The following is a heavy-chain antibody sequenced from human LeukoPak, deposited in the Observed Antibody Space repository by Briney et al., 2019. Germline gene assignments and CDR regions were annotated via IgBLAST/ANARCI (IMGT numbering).Heavy chain of an antibody. Sequence: SETLSLTCTVSGGSISSSSYYWGWIRQPPGKGLEWIGSIYYSGSTYYNPSLKSRVTISVDTSKNQFSLKLSSVTAADTAVYYCARPNILGYFDYWGQGPWSPSPQ. V-gene: IGHV4-39*01. J-gene: IGHJ4*02. D-gene: IGHD2-21*01. CDR3: ARPNILGYFDY. CDR1: GGSISSSSYY. CDR2: IYYSGST.